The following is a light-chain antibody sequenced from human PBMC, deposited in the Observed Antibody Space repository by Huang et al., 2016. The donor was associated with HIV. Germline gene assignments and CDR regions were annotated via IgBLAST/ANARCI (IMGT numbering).Light chain of an antibody. CDR3: QQRNSWPLT. Sequence: EIVLTQSPATLSLSPGERATLSCRASQSVLYYLAWDQQKPGQAPRLLTYDASNRATGIPARCRARGSGTDFTLTISSLEPEDFAVYYCQQRNSWPLTFGGGTKVEIK. CDR2: DAS. J-gene: IGKJ4*01. V-gene: IGKV3-11*01. CDR1: QSVLYY.